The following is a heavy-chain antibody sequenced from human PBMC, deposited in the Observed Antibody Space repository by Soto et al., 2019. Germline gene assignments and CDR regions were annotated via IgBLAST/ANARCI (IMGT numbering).Heavy chain of an antibody. Sequence: ASVKVSCKASGYTFTGYYMHWVRQAPGQGLEWMGWINPNSGGTNYAQKFQGWVTMTRDTSISTAYMELSRLRSDDTAVYYCARVRPIGYCSGGSCYSHNNAFDIWGQGTMVTVSS. V-gene: IGHV1-2*04. J-gene: IGHJ3*02. CDR1: GYTFTGYY. CDR2: INPNSGGT. D-gene: IGHD2-15*01. CDR3: ARVRPIGYCSGGSCYSHNNAFDI.